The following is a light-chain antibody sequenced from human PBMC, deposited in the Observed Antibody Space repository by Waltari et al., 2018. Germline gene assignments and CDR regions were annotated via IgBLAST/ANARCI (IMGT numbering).Light chain of an antibody. CDR2: GAS. CDR1: QMVSGK. V-gene: IGKV3-15*01. J-gene: IGKJ2*01. Sequence: EIVMTQSPATLSVSPGERATLSCRASQMVSGKLAWYQQRPGQAPRLLIYGASTRATGIPARFSGSGCGTEFTLTISSMQSEDFAVYYCQQYNNWSYTFGQGTKLEIK. CDR3: QQYNNWSYT.